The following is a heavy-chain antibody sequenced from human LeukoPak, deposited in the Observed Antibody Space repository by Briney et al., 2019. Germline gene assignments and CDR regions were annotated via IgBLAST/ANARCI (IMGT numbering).Heavy chain of an antibody. J-gene: IGHJ4*02. CDR3: STEVDY. CDR2: IKSKTDGGTT. V-gene: IGHV3-15*01. CDR1: GFTFSNAW. Sequence: GGSLRLSCAASGFTFSNAWMSWVRQAPGKGLEWVCRIKSKTDGGTTDYAAPVKGRFTRPRDDSKNTLDLQMNSLKTEDTAVYYCSTEVDYWGQGTLVTGSS.